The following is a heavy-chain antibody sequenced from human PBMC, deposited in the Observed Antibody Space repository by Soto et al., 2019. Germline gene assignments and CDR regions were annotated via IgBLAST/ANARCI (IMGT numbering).Heavy chain of an antibody. J-gene: IGHJ4*02. D-gene: IGHD3-22*01. CDR1: GYTFTSYY. CDR2: INPSGGST. V-gene: IGHV1-46*01. Sequence: AAVKVSCKASGYTFTSYYMNWVRQAPGQGLEWMGIINPSGGSTSYAQKFQGRVTMTRDTSTSTVYMELSSLRSEDTAVYYCARQTYYYDSSGEPPGFGYWGQGTLVTVSS. CDR3: ARQTYYYDSSGEPPGFGY.